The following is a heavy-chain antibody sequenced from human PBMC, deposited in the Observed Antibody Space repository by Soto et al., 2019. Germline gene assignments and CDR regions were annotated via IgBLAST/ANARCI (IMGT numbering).Heavy chain of an antibody. Sequence: SLKVSCKASGGTFSSYAISWVRQAPGQGLEWMGGIIPIFGTANYAQKFQGRVTITADESTSTAYMELSSLRSEDTAVYYCASPIAVAGTSEYFQHWGQGTLVTVSS. CDR3: ASPIAVAGTSEYFQH. J-gene: IGHJ1*01. D-gene: IGHD6-19*01. CDR2: IIPIFGTA. CDR1: GGTFSSYA. V-gene: IGHV1-69*13.